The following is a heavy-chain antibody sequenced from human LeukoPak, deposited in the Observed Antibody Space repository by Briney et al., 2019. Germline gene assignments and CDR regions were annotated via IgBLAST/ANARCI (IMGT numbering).Heavy chain of an antibody. CDR1: GFTVSSNY. D-gene: IGHD5-18*01. Sequence: GSPRLSCAASGFTVSSNYMSWVRQAPGKGLEWVSVIYSGGSTYYADSVKGRFTISRHNSKNTLYLQMNSLRAEDTAVYYCARDYRYRADTAMVNYYYYGMDVWGQGTTVTVSS. CDR2: IYSGGST. J-gene: IGHJ6*02. V-gene: IGHV3-53*04. CDR3: ARDYRYRADTAMVNYYYYGMDV.